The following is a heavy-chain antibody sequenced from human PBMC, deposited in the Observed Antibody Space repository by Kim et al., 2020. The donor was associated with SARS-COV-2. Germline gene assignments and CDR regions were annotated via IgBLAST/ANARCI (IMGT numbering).Heavy chain of an antibody. J-gene: IGHJ4*02. Sequence: SVNGRFTISRDNSKNTLYLQMNSLRAEDTAVYYCAKDGSKYIVVSVGLDYWGQGTLVTVSS. CDR3: AKDGSKYIVVSVGLDY. V-gene: IGHV3-23*01. D-gene: IGHD2-21*01.